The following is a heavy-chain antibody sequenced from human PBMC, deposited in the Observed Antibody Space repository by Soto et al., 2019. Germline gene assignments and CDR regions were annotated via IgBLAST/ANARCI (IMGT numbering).Heavy chain of an antibody. CDR3: ARQEPSSSRHFDH. Sequence: EVELVESGGGLVKPGGSLTLSCAASGFTFRTYYMIWVRQAPGKGLEWVSSISAGSSNIYYAPSVKGRFTICRDNAKNSLYLQINSLRAEDTAVYYCARQEPSSSRHFDHWGQGTLVTVSS. CDR2: ISAGSSNI. J-gene: IGHJ4*02. V-gene: IGHV3-21*01. D-gene: IGHD6-6*01. CDR1: GFTFRTYY.